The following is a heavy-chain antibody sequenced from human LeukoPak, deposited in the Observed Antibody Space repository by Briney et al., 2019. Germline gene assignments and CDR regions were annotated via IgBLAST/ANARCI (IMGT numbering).Heavy chain of an antibody. D-gene: IGHD3-3*01. CDR3: ARRLDSFGVVIGMDV. J-gene: IGHJ6*04. Sequence: SETLSLTCAVYGGSFSGYYWSWIRQPPGKGLEWIGEINHSGSTNYNPSLKSRVTISVDTSKNQFSLKLSPVTAADTAVYYCARRLDSFGVVIGMDVWGKGTTVTVSS. CDR2: INHSGST. CDR1: GGSFSGYY. V-gene: IGHV4-34*01.